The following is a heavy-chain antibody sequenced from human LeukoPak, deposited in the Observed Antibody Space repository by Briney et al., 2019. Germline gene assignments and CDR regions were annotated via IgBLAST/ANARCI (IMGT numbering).Heavy chain of an antibody. V-gene: IGHV4-30-2*01. Sequence: PSESLSLTCTVSGGSISSGGYYWSWIRQPPGKGLEWIGYIYHSGSTYYNPSLKSRVTISVDRSKNQFSLKLSSVTAADTAVYYCAALPKIGDIVVVPAEDYWGQGTLVTVSS. D-gene: IGHD2-2*01. J-gene: IGHJ4*02. CDR2: IYHSGST. CDR3: AALPKIGDIVVVPAEDY. CDR1: GGSISSGGYY.